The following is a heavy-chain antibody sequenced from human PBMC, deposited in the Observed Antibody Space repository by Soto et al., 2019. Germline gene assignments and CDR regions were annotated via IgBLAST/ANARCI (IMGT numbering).Heavy chain of an antibody. CDR1: GNTLTTYY. D-gene: IGHD2-15*01. Sequence: GASVKVXCKASGNTLTTYYVHWVRQAPGQGLEWMGVINPRDGGTSYAQKFQGRVTMTRDTSTSTVYMELSSLRSEDTAMYYCARRGYCSGGSCPIGFDYWGQGTLVTVSS. V-gene: IGHV1-46*03. CDR3: ARRGYCSGGSCPIGFDY. J-gene: IGHJ4*02. CDR2: INPRDGGT.